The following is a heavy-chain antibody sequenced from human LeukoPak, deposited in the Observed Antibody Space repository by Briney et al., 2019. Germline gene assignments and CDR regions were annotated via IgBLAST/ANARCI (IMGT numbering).Heavy chain of an antibody. Sequence: SETLSLTCTVSSGSISTSNYYWGWVRQPPGKALEWIGNIFYSGSTYYSPSLKSRVTISLDTSRNQFSLKLNSVTAADTAVYYCARANWNYLSWFDPWGQGTLVTVSS. CDR2: IFYSGST. V-gene: IGHV4-39*07. J-gene: IGHJ5*02. CDR3: ARANWNYLSWFDP. CDR1: SGSISTSNYY. D-gene: IGHD1-7*01.